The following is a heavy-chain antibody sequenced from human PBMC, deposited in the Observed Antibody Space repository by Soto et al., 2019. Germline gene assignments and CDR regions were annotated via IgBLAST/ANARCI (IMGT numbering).Heavy chain of an antibody. CDR1: GFTFSSYW. CDR2: INSDGSST. CDR3: TRTSSGWTLFDY. D-gene: IGHD6-19*01. V-gene: IGHV3-74*01. Sequence: PGGSLRLSCAASGFTFSSYWMHWVRQAPGKGLVWVSRINSDGSSTSYADSVKGRFTISRDNAKNTLYLQMNSLRAEDTAVYYCTRTSSGWTLFDYWGQGTLVTVSS. J-gene: IGHJ4*02.